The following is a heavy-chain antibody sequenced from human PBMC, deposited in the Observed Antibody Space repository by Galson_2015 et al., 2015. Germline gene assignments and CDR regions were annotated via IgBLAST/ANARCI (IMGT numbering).Heavy chain of an antibody. J-gene: IGHJ4*02. CDR2: IYPGDSDT. CDR3: ARQRFDYYDSSGSNFDY. D-gene: IGHD3-22*01. V-gene: IGHV5-51*01. Sequence: QSGAEVKKPGESLKISCKGSGYSFTSYWIGWVRQMPGKGLEWMGIIYPGDSDTRYSPSFQGQVTISADKSISTAYLQWSSLKASDTAMYYCARQRFDYYDSSGSNFDYWGQGTLVTVSS. CDR1: GYSFTSYW.